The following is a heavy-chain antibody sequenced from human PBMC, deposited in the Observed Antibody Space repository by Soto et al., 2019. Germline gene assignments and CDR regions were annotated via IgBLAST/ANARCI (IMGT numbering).Heavy chain of an antibody. CDR2: ISSGGTST. D-gene: IGHD3-22*01. CDR3: AKDGPVFYDTSGRGY. CDR1: GFTFSTYA. Sequence: EVQLLESGGGLVQPGGSLRLSCAASGFTFSTYAMSWVRQAPGKGLEWVSAISSGGTSTYYADSVKGRFTISRDKSKNTLMLQMISLRAEDTAIYYCAKDGPVFYDTSGRGYWGQGTLVTVSS. V-gene: IGHV3-23*01. J-gene: IGHJ4*02.